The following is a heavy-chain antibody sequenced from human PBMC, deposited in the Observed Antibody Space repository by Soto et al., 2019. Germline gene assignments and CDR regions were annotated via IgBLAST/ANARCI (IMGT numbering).Heavy chain of an antibody. D-gene: IGHD3-16*01. V-gene: IGHV1-18*01. J-gene: IGHJ4*02. Sequence: QVQLVQSGAEVKKPGASVKVSCKASGYTFTIYGISWVRQAPGQGLEWMGWINPYNGNTNYAQKLQGRVTMTADTPTNTAYWELRRLRSEDTAVYYCARDWFGIDYWGQGTLVTVSA. CDR2: INPYNGNT. CDR1: GYTFTIYG. CDR3: ARDWFGIDY.